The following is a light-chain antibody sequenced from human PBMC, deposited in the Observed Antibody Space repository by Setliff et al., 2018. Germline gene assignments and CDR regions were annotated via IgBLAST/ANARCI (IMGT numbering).Light chain of an antibody. CDR3: CSYASSGSDV. CDR1: SSDVGAYNF. Sequence: QSVLTQPASVSGSPGQSITISCTGTSSDVGAYNFVSWYQQHPGKAPKLIIYDVSKRPSGLSNRFSGSKSDNTASLTISGLQADDEADYYCCSYASSGSDVFGTGTKVTVL. V-gene: IGLV2-23*02. J-gene: IGLJ1*01. CDR2: DVS.